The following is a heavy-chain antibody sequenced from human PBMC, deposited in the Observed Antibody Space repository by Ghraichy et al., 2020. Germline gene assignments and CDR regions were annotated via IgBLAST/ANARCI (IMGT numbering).Heavy chain of an antibody. CDR2: IYTSGST. V-gene: IGHV4-4*07. J-gene: IGHJ4*02. CDR3: ARDRCSGGSCYSEYYFDY. Sequence: SETLSLTCTVSGGSISSYYWSWIRQPAGKGLEWIGRIYTSGSTNYNPSLKSRVTMSVDTSKNQFSLKLSSVTAADTAVYYCARDRCSGGSCYSEYYFDYWGQGTLVTVSS. CDR1: GGSISSYY. D-gene: IGHD2-15*01.